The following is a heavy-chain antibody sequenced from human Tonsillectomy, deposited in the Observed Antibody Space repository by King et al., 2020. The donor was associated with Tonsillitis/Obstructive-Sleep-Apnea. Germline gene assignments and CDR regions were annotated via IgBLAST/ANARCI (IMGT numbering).Heavy chain of an antibody. Sequence: VPLVESGGGVVRPGGSPRLSCAASGFTFDDYGMSWVRQAPGKGLEWVSGINWNGGSTGYADSVKGRFTISRDNAKNSLYLQMNSLRAEDTALYYCARASRSAGLKDAFDIWGQGTMVTVSS. CDR1: GFTFDDYG. V-gene: IGHV3-20*04. J-gene: IGHJ3*02. D-gene: IGHD3-3*01. CDR3: ARASRSAGLKDAFDI. CDR2: INWNGGST.